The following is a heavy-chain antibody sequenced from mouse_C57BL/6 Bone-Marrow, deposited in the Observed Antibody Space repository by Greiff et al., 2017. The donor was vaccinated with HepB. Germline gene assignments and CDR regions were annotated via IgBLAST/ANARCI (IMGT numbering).Heavy chain of an antibody. CDR2: IYPGGGYT. D-gene: IGHD1-1*01. CDR3: ARGYYGSSYDY. CDR1: GYTFTNYW. J-gene: IGHJ2*01. Sequence: HVQLQQSGAELVRPGTSVKMSCKASGYTFTNYWIGWAKQRPGHGLEWIGDIYPGGGYTNYNEKFKGKATLTADKSSSTAYMQFSSLTSEDSAIYYCARGYYGSSYDYWGQGTTLTVSS. V-gene: IGHV1-63*01.